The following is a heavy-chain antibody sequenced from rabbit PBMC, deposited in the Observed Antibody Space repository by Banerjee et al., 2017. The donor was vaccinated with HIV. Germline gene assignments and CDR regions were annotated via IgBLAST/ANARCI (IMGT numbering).Heavy chain of an antibody. CDR3: ARDRYDDYSDYRL. Sequence: QEQLEESGGDLVKPEGSLTLTCTASGFSFSSSYWISWVRQAPGKGLEWIACIHTGSSGTTYYASWAKGRFTISKTSSTTVTLQMTSLTAADTATYFCARDRYDDYSDYRLWGQGTLVTVS. CDR1: GFSFSSSYW. CDR2: IHTGSSGTT. V-gene: IGHV1S45*01. D-gene: IGHD2-1*01. J-gene: IGHJ4*01.